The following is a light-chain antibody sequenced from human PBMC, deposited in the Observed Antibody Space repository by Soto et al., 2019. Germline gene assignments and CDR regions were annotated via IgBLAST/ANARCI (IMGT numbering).Light chain of an antibody. CDR1: QSVRSN. V-gene: IGKV3-15*01. Sequence: EIVMTQSPATLSVSPGERATLSCRARQSVRSNLAWYQQIPGQAPRLLIYDASTGATGIPARFSGSGSGTEFTLTISRLEPEDFAVYYCQQYGSSGTFGQGTKVDI. CDR3: QQYGSSGT. CDR2: DAS. J-gene: IGKJ1*01.